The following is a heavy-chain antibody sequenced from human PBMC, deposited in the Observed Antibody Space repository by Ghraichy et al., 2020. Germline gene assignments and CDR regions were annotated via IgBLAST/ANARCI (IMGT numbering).Heavy chain of an antibody. V-gene: IGHV3-53*01. D-gene: IGHD6-19*01. CDR2: IYSDANT. Sequence: GESLNISCAASGFSVSSSYMYWVRQAPGKGLEWVSAIYSDANTYYADSVRGRFTISRDNSKNTLFLQMNSLRAEDTATYYCATAPSGWYFDYWGQGILVTVSS. J-gene: IGHJ4*02. CDR3: ATAPSGWYFDY. CDR1: GFSVSSSY.